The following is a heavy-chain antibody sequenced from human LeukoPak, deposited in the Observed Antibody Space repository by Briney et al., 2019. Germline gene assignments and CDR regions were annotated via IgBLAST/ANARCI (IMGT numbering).Heavy chain of an antibody. Sequence: GGSLRLSCAVSGFTFSSYSMNWVRQAPGKGLEWVSSISSSSSYIYYADSVKGRFTISRDNAKNSLYLQMNSLRAEDTAVYYCARASWEDIPYWGQGTLVTVSS. CDR3: ARASWEDIPY. CDR2: ISSSSSYI. V-gene: IGHV3-21*01. D-gene: IGHD2-15*01. CDR1: GFTFSSYS. J-gene: IGHJ4*02.